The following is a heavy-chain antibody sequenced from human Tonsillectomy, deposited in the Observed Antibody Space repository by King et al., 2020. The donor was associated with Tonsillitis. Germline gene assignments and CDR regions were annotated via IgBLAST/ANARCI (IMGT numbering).Heavy chain of an antibody. CDR3: AKEDFSSCWYVDY. J-gene: IGHJ4*02. V-gene: IGHV3-30*02. CDR1: GFTFSNYG. Sequence: VQLVESGGGVVQPGGSLRLSCAASGFTFSNYGMHWVRQAPGKGLEWVAFIRYDGSNKFYADSVKGRFTISRDNSKNTLYLQMNSLRVEDTAVYYCAKEDFSSCWYVDYWGQGTLVTVSS. D-gene: IGHD6-13*01. CDR2: IRYDGSNK.